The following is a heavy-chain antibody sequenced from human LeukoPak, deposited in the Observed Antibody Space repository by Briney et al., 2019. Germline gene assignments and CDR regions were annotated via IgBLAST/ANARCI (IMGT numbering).Heavy chain of an antibody. D-gene: IGHD6-6*01. V-gene: IGHV4-59*01. Sequence: PSETLSLTCTVSGGSMSSYYWSWIRQPPGKGLEWIGCVLYSGSTNYNPSLKSRVTISVDTSKNQFSLTLSSVTAADTAVYYCARYTRPFDYWGQGTLVTVSS. J-gene: IGHJ4*02. CDR2: VLYSGST. CDR3: ARYTRPFDY. CDR1: GGSMSSYY.